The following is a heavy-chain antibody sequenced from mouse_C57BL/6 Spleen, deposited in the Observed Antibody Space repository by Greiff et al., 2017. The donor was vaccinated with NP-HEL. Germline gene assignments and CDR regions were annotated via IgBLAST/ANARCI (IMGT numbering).Heavy chain of an antibody. CDR3: ARYGSSPYAMDY. CDR2: IDPSDSET. Sequence: QVQLQQPGAELVRPGSSVKLSCKASGYTFTSYWMHWVKQRPIQGLEWIGNIDPSDSETHYNQKFKDKATLTVDKSSITAYMQLSSLTSEDSAVYYCARYGSSPYAMDYWGQGTSVTVSS. CDR1: GYTFTSYW. D-gene: IGHD1-1*01. V-gene: IGHV1-52*01. J-gene: IGHJ4*01.